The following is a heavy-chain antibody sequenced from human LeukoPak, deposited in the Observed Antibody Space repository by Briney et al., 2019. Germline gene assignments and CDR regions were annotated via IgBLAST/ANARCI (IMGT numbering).Heavy chain of an antibody. V-gene: IGHV4-59*08. CDR3: VRHAGGTTYDY. CDR2: ISFSGIT. D-gene: IGHD3-16*01. J-gene: IGHJ4*02. CDR1: GGSISPYY. Sequence: SETLSLTCTVSGGSISPYYWSWIRQPPGKGLEWLGHISFSGITHYNASLKSRVTMSVDTSRNHSSLIVSSVTAADTALYYCVRHAGGTTYDYWGQGTLVTVSS.